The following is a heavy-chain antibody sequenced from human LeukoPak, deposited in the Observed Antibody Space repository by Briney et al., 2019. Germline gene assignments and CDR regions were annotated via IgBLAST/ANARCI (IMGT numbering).Heavy chain of an antibody. J-gene: IGHJ5*02. CDR3: AKLGPITGYSSGWYSGVDWFDP. CDR1: GFTFSSYA. CDR2: ISGSGGST. V-gene: IGHV3-23*01. D-gene: IGHD6-19*01. Sequence: GGSLRLSCAASGFTFSSYAMSWVRQAPGKGLGWVSAISGSGGSTYYADSVKGRFTISRDNSKNTLYLQMNSLRAEDTAVYYCAKLGPITGYSSGWYSGVDWFDPWGQGTLVTVSS.